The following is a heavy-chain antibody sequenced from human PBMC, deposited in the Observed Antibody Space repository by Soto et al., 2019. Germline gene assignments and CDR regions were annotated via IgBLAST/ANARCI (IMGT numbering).Heavy chain of an antibody. J-gene: IGHJ6*02. CDR2: FDPEDGET. D-gene: IGHD1-7*01. CDR1: GYTLTELS. V-gene: IGHV1-24*01. Sequence: AASVKVSCKVSGYTLTELSMHWVRQAPGKGLEWMGSFDPEDGETIYIQTFQGRLTLTGDTSTDTAHMELSRLRSEDTAVYYCTTSLELPLGTDVWGQGTTVTVSS. CDR3: TTSLELPLGTDV.